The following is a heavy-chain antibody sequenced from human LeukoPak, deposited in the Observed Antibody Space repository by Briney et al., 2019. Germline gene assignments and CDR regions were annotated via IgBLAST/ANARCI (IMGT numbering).Heavy chain of an antibody. J-gene: IGHJ4*02. CDR2: IKQDGSEK. CDR1: GFTFSSYW. Sequence: GGSLRLSCAASGFTFSSYWMSWVRQAPGKGLEWVANIKQDGSEKYYVDSVKGRFSISRDNAKNSLYMQMNSLRAGDTAVYYCARASYSSGWSSKYWGQGTLVIVSS. V-gene: IGHV3-7*04. D-gene: IGHD6-19*01. CDR3: ARASYSSGWSSKY.